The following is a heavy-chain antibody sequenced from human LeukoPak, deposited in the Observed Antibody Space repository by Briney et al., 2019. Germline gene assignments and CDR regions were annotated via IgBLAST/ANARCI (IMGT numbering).Heavy chain of an antibody. V-gene: IGHV1-18*01. J-gene: IGHJ4*02. CDR1: GYTFTIYG. CDR3: ARAPTYYYDSSGYPPTETYFDY. Sequence: GASVTVSCKASGYTFTIYGISWVRQAPGQGREGMGWIRAYNGNTNYAQKLQGRVTMTTDTSTSTAYMELRSLRSDDTAVFYCARAPTYYYDSSGYPPTETYFDYWGQGTLVTVSS. CDR2: IRAYNGNT. D-gene: IGHD3-22*01.